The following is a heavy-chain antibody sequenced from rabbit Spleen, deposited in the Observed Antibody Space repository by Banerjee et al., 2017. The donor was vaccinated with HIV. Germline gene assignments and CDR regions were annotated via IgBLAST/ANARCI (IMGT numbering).Heavy chain of an antibody. CDR3: ARDLVAAIGWNFNL. CDR1: GVSLNDKDV. D-gene: IGHD5-1*01. V-gene: IGHV1S45*01. Sequence: QEQLKESGGGLVQPGGSLKLSCKASGVSLNDKDVMCWVRQAPGKGLEWIACINIVTGKSVYASWAKGRFTMSRTSSTTVTLQMTSLTAADTATYFCARDLVAAIGWNFNLWGPGTLVTVS. J-gene: IGHJ4*01. CDR2: INIVTGKS.